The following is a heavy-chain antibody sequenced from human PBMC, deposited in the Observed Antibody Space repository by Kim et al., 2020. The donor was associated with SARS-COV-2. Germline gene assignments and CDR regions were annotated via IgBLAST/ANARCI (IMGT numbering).Heavy chain of an antibody. V-gene: IGHV3-7*03. CDR2: IKQDGSEK. D-gene: IGHD3-10*01. CDR1: GFTFSSFW. J-gene: IGHJ4*02. CDR3: ARDASGSYPGVFDY. Sequence: GGSLRLSCAASGFTFSSFWMSWVRQAPGKGLEWVANIKQDGSEKYYVDSVKGRFTISRDNAKNSLYLQMNSLRAEDTAVYYCARDASGSYPGVFDYWGQGTLVTVSS.